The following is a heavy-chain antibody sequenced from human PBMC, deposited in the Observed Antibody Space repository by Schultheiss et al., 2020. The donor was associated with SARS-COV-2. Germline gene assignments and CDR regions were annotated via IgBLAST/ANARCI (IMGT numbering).Heavy chain of an antibody. CDR3: ARGIWNSEDWLDP. CDR2: INHSGST. CDR1: GGSISNNNW. Sequence: SETLSLTCAVSGGSISNNNWWSWVRQPPGKVLEWIGEINHSGSTNYNPSLKSRVTMSVDTSKNQFSLKLTSVSAADTAVYYCARGIWNSEDWLDPWGQGTLVTVSS. J-gene: IGHJ5*02. D-gene: IGHD1-7*01. V-gene: IGHV4-4*02.